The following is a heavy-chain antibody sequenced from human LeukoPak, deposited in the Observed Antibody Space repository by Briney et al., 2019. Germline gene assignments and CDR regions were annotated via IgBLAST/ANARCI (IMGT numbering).Heavy chain of an antibody. CDR1: GGTFSSYA. J-gene: IGHJ6*03. D-gene: IGHD3-10*01. CDR3: ASQPGVISSSYYMDV. CDR2: IIPIFGTA. V-gene: IGHV1-69*05. Sequence: SVKVSCKASGGTFSSYAISWVRQAPGQGLEWMGGIIPIFGTANYAQKFQGRVTITTDESTSTAYMELSSLRSEDTAVYYCASQPGVISSSYYMDVWGKGTTVTVSS.